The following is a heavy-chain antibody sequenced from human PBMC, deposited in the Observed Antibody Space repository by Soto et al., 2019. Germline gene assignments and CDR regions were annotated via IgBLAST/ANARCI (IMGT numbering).Heavy chain of an antibody. D-gene: IGHD6-13*01. Sequence: PSETLSLTCAVYGGSFSGYDWSWIRQPPGKGLEWIGEINHSGSTNYNPSLKSRVTISVDTSKNQFSLKLSSVTAADTAVYYCAREGIAAAGRFDYWGQGTLVTVSS. CDR3: AREGIAAAGRFDY. V-gene: IGHV4-34*01. J-gene: IGHJ4*02. CDR2: INHSGST. CDR1: GGSFSGYD.